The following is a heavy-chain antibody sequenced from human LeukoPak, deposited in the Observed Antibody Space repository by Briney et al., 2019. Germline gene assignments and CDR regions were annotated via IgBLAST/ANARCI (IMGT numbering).Heavy chain of an antibody. CDR1: GFTFSSFW. Sequence: GGSLRLSCAASGFTFSSFWMHWVRQAPGKGLVWVSRINTDGSSTDYADSVKGRFTISRDNAKNTLYLQMNSLRAEDTAVYYCARKGNAFDIWGQGTMVTVSS. CDR3: ARKGNAFDI. V-gene: IGHV3-74*01. CDR2: INTDGSST. D-gene: IGHD3-10*01. J-gene: IGHJ3*02.